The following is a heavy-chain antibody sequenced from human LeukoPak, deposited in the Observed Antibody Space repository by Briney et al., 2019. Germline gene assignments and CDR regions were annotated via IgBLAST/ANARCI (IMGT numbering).Heavy chain of an antibody. CDR1: GFTFSSYW. V-gene: IGHV3-7*01. D-gene: IGHD6-19*01. CDR2: IKQDGSEK. Sequence: QPGGSLRLSCAASGFTFSSYWMSWVRQAPGKGLEWVANIKQDGSEKYYVDSVKGRFTISRDNAKNSLYLQMNSLRAEGTAVYYCARDSRKFDSSVFDYWGQGTLVTVSS. J-gene: IGHJ4*02. CDR3: ARDSRKFDSSVFDY.